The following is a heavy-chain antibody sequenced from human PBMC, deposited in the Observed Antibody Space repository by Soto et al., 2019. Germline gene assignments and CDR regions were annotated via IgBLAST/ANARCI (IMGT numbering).Heavy chain of an antibody. CDR1: GFTFSGYW. D-gene: IGHD6-6*01. CDR2: INSDGSST. Sequence: GGSLRLSCAAPGFTFSGYWMHWVRQAPGKGLVWVSRINSDGSSTSYADSVKGRFTISRDNAKNTLYLQMNSLRAEDTAVYYCARGGGQQLAHFNNWGQETVVTVSS. J-gene: IGHJ4*02. V-gene: IGHV3-74*01. CDR3: ARGGGQQLAHFNN.